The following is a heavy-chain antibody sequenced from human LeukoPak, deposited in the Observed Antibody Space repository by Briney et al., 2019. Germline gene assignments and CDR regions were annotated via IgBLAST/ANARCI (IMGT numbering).Heavy chain of an antibody. CDR1: GFTFSSYA. Sequence: GGSLRLSCAASGFTFSSYAMSWVRQAPGKGLEWVSGISWNSGSIGYADSVKGRFTISRDNAKNSLYLQMNSLRAEDTALYYCAPGESSDYWGQGTLVTVSS. V-gene: IGHV3-9*01. J-gene: IGHJ4*02. D-gene: IGHD3-10*01. CDR3: APGESSDY. CDR2: ISWNSGSI.